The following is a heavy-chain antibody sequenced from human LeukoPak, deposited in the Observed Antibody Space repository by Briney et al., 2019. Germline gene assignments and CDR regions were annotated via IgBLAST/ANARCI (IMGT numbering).Heavy chain of an antibody. Sequence: GGSLRLSRAASGFTFSSYEMNWVRQAPGKGLEWVSYISSSGSTIYYADSVKGRFTISRDNAKNSLYLQMNSLRAEDTAVYYCASGYSYGYYFDYWGQGTLVTVSS. V-gene: IGHV3-48*03. J-gene: IGHJ4*02. CDR1: GFTFSSYE. CDR3: ASGYSYGYYFDY. D-gene: IGHD5-18*01. CDR2: ISSSGSTI.